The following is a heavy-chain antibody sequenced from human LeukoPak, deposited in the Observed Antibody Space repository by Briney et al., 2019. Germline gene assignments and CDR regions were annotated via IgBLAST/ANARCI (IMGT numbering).Heavy chain of an antibody. D-gene: IGHD3-22*01. CDR2: IYHSGDT. CDR3: ARGNYDIRGYYRYHFDY. CDR1: GYSITSGYY. Sequence: SETLSLTCIVSGYSITSGYYWGWIRQPPGKGLEWIGSIYHSGDTYYNPSLKSRVTISVDTSKNHFSLKLSSVTAADTAMYFCARGNYDIRGYYRYHFDYWGQGTLVTVSS. V-gene: IGHV4-38-2*02. J-gene: IGHJ4*02.